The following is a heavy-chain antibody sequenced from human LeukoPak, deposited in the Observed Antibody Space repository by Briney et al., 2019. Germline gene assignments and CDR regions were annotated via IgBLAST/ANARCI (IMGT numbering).Heavy chain of an antibody. CDR3: TKGWGDY. D-gene: IGHD6-19*01. J-gene: IGHJ4*02. CDR2: IRSEAYGGTT. V-gene: IGHV3-49*03. Sequence: PGGALRLSCTTSGFTFGEYAMSWFRQAPGKGLDLVGFIRSEAYGGTTEYAASVKGRFTISRDDSESLAYLQMTSLKIEDTAVYYCTKGWGDYWGRGPLVTVSS. CDR1: GFTFGEYA.